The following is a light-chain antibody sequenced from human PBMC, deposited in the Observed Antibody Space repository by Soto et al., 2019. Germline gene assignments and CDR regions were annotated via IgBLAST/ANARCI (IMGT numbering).Light chain of an antibody. Sequence: EIVLTQSPATLSLSPGERATLSCRASQSVSSYLAWYQQKPGQAPRLLIYDASNRATGIPARFSGSGSGTDFTLTISSLEPEDCAVYYCQQRSNWTPITFGQGTRLEIK. CDR3: QQRSNWTPIT. J-gene: IGKJ5*01. V-gene: IGKV3-11*01. CDR1: QSVSSY. CDR2: DAS.